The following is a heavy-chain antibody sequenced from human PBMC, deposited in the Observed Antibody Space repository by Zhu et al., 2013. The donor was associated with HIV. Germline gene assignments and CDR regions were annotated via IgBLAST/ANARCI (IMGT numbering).Heavy chain of an antibody. V-gene: IGHV1-69*06. D-gene: IGHD3-10*01. J-gene: IGHJ4*02. Sequence: QVQLVQSGAEVRKPGSSVKVSCKTSGGTFSSFAISWVRQAPGQGLEWMGGIIPILGTANYAQKFQGRVTITADKSTSTAYMELSSLRSEDTAVYYCARGGRRGSSYYFDYWGQGTLVTVSS. CDR1: GGTFSSFA. CDR2: IIPILGTA. CDR3: ARGGRRGSSYYFDY.